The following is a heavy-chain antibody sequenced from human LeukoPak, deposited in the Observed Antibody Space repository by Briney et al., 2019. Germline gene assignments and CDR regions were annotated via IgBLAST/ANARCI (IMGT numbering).Heavy chain of an antibody. CDR2: ISAYNGNT. V-gene: IGHV1-18*01. D-gene: IGHD1-1*01. CDR1: GYTFTING. Sequence: ASVKVSCKTSGYTFTINGICWVRHSPGQGLEWVGWISAYNGNTNYAQKLQGRLTMTTDTSTSTAYMELRSLRSDDTAVYYCARAVQLEPTTGHNWFDPWGQGTLVTVSS. J-gene: IGHJ5*02. CDR3: ARAVQLEPTTGHNWFDP.